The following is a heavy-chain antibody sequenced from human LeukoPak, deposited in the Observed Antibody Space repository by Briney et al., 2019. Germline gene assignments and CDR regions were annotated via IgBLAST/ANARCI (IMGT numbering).Heavy chain of an antibody. Sequence: PGGSLRLSCAASGFTFSSYAMSWVRQAPGKGLEWVSAISGSGGSTYYADSVKGRFTISRDNAKNSLYLQMNSLRAEDTAVYYCARDGENDYGDYGPQAFDIWGQGTMVTVSS. CDR1: GFTFSSYA. V-gene: IGHV3-23*01. J-gene: IGHJ3*02. D-gene: IGHD4-17*01. CDR2: ISGSGGST. CDR3: ARDGENDYGDYGPQAFDI.